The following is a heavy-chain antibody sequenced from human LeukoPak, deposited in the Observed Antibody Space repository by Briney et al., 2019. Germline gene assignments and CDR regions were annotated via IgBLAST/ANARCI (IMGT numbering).Heavy chain of an antibody. V-gene: IGHV3-30*03. CDR3: ASGCSNYDSSGYCFEH. CDR2: ISYDGSNK. Sequence: GGSLRLSCAASGFTFSSYGMHWVRQAPGKGLEWVAVISYDGSNKYYADSVKGRFTLSRDNSKNTLSLQMNSLRPEDTAVYYCASGCSNYDSSGYCFEHWGQGTLVTVSS. D-gene: IGHD3-22*01. CDR1: GFTFSSYG. J-gene: IGHJ4*02.